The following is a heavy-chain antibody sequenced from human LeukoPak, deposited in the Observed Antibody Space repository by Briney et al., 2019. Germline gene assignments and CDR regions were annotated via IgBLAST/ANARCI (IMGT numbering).Heavy chain of an antibody. CDR1: GGSISSSIYN. CDR3: ARERDYYDSSGDNWFDP. J-gene: IGHJ5*02. Sequence: SETLSLTCTISGGSISSSIYNWGWIRQSPGKGLERIGSIYYTGITNYNPSLKSRVTITVDTSKNQFSLRLSSATAADTSVYYCARERDYYDSSGDNWFDPWGQGTLVTVSS. V-gene: IGHV4-39*02. CDR2: IYYTGIT. D-gene: IGHD3-22*01.